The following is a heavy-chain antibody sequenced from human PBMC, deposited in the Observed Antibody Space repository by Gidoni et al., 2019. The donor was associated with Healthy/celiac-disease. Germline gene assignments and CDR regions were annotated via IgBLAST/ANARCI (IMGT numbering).Heavy chain of an antibody. Sequence: QVQLVESGGGVVQPGRSLRLSCAASGFTFSSYGMHWVRQAPGKGLGWVAVIWYDGSNKYYADSVKGRFTISRDNSKNTLYLQMNSLRAEDTAVYYCAREHPIKRLQPGMDVWGQGTTVTVSS. CDR1: GFTFSSYG. J-gene: IGHJ6*02. V-gene: IGHV3-33*01. CDR2: IWYDGSNK. D-gene: IGHD4-4*01. CDR3: AREHPIKRLQPGMDV.